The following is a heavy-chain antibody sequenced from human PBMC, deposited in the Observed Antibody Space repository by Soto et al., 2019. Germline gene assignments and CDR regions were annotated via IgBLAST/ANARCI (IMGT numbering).Heavy chain of an antibody. CDR2: TYYRTNWHN. Sequence: QVQLQQSGPRLVKPSQTLSLTCAISGDSVSSKSGAWNWIRQSPSRGLEWLGRTYYRTNWHNDSAXSXRXXIIINPDTSKNHFSLQLPSVTPEDTAVYYCARDRAQYGMDVWGQGTTVTVSS. D-gene: IGHD3-10*01. J-gene: IGHJ6*02. V-gene: IGHV6-1*01. CDR3: ARDRAQYGMDV. CDR1: GDSVSSKSGA.